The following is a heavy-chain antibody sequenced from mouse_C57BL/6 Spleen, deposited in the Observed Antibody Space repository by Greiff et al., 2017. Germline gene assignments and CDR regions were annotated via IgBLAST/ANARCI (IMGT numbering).Heavy chain of an antibody. D-gene: IGHD3-3*01. J-gene: IGHJ3*01. CDR2: IDPANGNT. V-gene: IGHV14-3*01. CDR3: ARGGTWAY. CDR1: GFNIKNTN. Sequence: VQLQQSVAELVRPGASVKLSCTASGFNIKNTNMHWVKQRPEQGLEWIGRIDPANGNTKYATKFQGKATITADTYSNTAYLQLSGLTSEDTAIYYCARGGTWAYWGQGTLVTVSA.